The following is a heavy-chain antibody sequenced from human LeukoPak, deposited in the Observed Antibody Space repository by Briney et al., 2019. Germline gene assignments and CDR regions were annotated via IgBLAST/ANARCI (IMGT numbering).Heavy chain of an antibody. CDR2: ISAYNGNT. CDR3: ARTQMDPDYYYYYMDV. J-gene: IGHJ6*03. V-gene: IGHV1-18*01. CDR1: GYTFTSYG. D-gene: IGHD2-8*01. Sequence: ASVKVSCKASGYTFTSYGISWVRQAPGQGLEWMGWISAYNGNTNYAQKLQGRVTMTTDTSTSTAYMELRSLRSEDTAVYYCARTQMDPDYYYYYMDVWGKGTTVTVSS.